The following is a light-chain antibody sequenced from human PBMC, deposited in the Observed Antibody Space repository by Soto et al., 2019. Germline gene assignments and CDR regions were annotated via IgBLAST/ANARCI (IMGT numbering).Light chain of an antibody. CDR2: GAS. CDR1: QSVGSN. V-gene: IGKV3-15*01. CDR3: QQYNKWPPA. Sequence: EIVMTQSPATLSVSPGERATLSCRASQSVGSNLAWYQQKPGQAPRFLIYGASTRATGIPARFSGSGSGTEFTLTISSLQSEDFAVYYCQQYNKWPPAFGQGTKLEIK. J-gene: IGKJ2*01.